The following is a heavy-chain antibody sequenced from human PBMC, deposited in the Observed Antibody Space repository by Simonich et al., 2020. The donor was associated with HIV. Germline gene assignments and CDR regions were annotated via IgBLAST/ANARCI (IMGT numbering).Heavy chain of an antibody. J-gene: IGHJ5*02. D-gene: IGHD2-2*01. CDR2: VNKNRST. CDR3: ARHMCSVISCSEGYNWFAP. CDR1: GIAFSGYS. Sequence: VHLVESGGGLVKPGGSLRLSGAASGIAFSGYSMNWVRQAHRKSGEEMWKVNKNRSTTYTSTLKMRVNMSVETSKKQVSLKLSSMTAADTAVYYCARHMCSVISCSEGYNWFAPWGQGTLVTVSS. V-gene: IGHV4-34*10.